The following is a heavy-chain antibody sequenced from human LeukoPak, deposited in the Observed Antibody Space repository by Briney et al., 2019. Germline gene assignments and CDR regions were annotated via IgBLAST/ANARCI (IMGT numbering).Heavy chain of an antibody. CDR1: GFTLSSYA. J-gene: IGHJ4*02. D-gene: IGHD3-22*01. V-gene: IGHV3-23*01. Sequence: SGGSLRLSCAASGFTLSSYAMSWVRQAPGKGLEWVSAISGSGGSTYYADSVKGRFTISRDNSKNTLYLQMNSLRAEDTAVYYCAKVQDYYDSSGYLIALDYWGQGTLVTVSS. CDR3: AKVQDYYDSSGYLIALDY. CDR2: ISGSGGST.